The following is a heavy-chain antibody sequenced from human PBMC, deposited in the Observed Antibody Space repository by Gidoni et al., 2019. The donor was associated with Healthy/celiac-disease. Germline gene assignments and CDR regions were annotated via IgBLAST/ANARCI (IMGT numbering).Heavy chain of an antibody. V-gene: IGHV1-69*04. J-gene: IGHJ4*02. CDR1: GGTFSSYA. Sequence: QVQLVQSGAEVKKPGSSVKVSCKASGGTFSSYAISWVRQAPGQGLEWMGRIIPILGIANYAQKFQGRVTITADKSTSTAYMELSSLRSEDTAVYYCARGGGSSSAKNFDYWGQGTLVTVSS. CDR2: IIPILGIA. CDR3: ARGGGSSSAKNFDY. D-gene: IGHD6-6*01.